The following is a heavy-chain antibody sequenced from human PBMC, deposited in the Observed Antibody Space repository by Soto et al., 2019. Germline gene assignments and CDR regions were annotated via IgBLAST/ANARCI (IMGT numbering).Heavy chain of an antibody. V-gene: IGHV3-21*01. CDR3: ARDPVVEMATRGFDY. Sequence: GGSLRLSCAASGFTFSSYSMNWVRQAPGKGLEWVSSISSSSSYIYYADSVKGRFTISRDNAKNSLYLQMNSLRAEDTAVYYCARDPVVEMATRGFDYWGQGTLVTVSS. CDR1: GFTFSSYS. CDR2: ISSSSSYI. J-gene: IGHJ4*02. D-gene: IGHD2-21*01.